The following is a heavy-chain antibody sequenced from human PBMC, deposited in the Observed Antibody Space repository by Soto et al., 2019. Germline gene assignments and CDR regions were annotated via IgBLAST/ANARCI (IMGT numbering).Heavy chain of an antibody. CDR1: GFTVSSHA. Sequence: EVPVLESGGGLVQPGGSLRLSCEGSGFTVSSHAMTWIRQAPGEGPEWVSTVTADGGTYYADSVKGRFAMSRDTSENTLYLQMNSLGAEDTAAYYCAPHVSCSGGSCQYDAFAIRGQGTMVTVSS. D-gene: IGHD2-15*01. CDR2: VTADGGT. V-gene: IGHV3-23*01. CDR3: APHVSCSGGSCQYDAFAI. J-gene: IGHJ3*02.